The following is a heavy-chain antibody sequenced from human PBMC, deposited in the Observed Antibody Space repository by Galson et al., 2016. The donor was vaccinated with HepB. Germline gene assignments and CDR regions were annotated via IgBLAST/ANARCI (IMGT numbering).Heavy chain of an antibody. Sequence: SLRLSCAASGFTLSTYATSWVRQAPGKGLEWVSTIRGNGGSTSYADSVKGRFTISGDSSKNTVYLQMNSLRAGDTAVYYCAKGGMLIPRFDFWGQGTLVTVSS. J-gene: IGHJ4*02. V-gene: IGHV3-23*01. CDR3: AKGGMLIPRFDF. D-gene: IGHD3-16*01. CDR2: IRGNGGST. CDR1: GFTLSTYA.